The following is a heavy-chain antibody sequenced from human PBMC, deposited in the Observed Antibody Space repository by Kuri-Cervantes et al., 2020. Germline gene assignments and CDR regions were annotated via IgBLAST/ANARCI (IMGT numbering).Heavy chain of an antibody. CDR1: GFTFDDYA. D-gene: IGHD3-9*01. V-gene: IGHV3-9*01. CDR3: ARDSHDIVDY. CDR2: ISWNSGSI. Sequence: SLKISCAASGFTFDDYAMHWVRQAPGKGLEWVSGISWNSGSIGYADSVKGRFTISRDNAKNSLYLQMNSLRAEDTAVYYCARDSHDIVDYWGQGTLVTVSS. J-gene: IGHJ4*02.